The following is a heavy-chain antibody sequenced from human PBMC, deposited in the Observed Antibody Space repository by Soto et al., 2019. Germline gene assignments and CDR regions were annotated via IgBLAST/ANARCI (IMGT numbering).Heavy chain of an antibody. CDR3: AKDPPLDIVVVVAATNSASLP. CDR2: ISASGGST. V-gene: IGHV3-23*01. D-gene: IGHD2-15*01. J-gene: IGHJ5*02. Sequence: GGSLRLSCAASGFTFSTYAMTWVRQAPGKGLEWVSAISASGGSTYYADSVKGRFTISRDNSKNTLYLQMNSLRAEDTAVYYCAKDPPLDIVVVVAATNSASLPWGQGTLVTVSS. CDR1: GFTFSTYA.